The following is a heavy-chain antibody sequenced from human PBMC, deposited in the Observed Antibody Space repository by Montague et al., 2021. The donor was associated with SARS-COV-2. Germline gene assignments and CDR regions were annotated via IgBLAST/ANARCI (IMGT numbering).Heavy chain of an antibody. CDR3: ARSYSTTEVTRAFDS. Sequence: PALVKPTQTLTLTCTFSGFSLSTGGMCVSWIRQPPGKALEWLTLIDWDDDKYYSTSLKTRLTISKDTSKNQVVLTMTNMDPVDTATYYCARSYSTTEVTRAFDSWGQGALVTVSS. J-gene: IGHJ5*01. CDR1: GFSLSTGGMC. CDR2: IDWDDDK. D-gene: IGHD4-23*01. V-gene: IGHV2-70*01.